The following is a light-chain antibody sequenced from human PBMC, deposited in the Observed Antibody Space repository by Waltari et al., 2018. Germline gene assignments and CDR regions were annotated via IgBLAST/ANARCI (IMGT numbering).Light chain of an antibody. CDR3: ASWDDSHYV. V-gene: IGLV1-47*01. J-gene: IGLJ1*01. CDR1: SSNLGSNY. Sequence: QSVLTQPPSASGTPGQRVGISCSGSSSNLGSNYLYWYQQLPGTAPNLLTYRNNQRPSGVPDRFSAYKYGTSASLAISGLRSEDEAVYYCASWDDSHYVFGTGTKVTVL. CDR2: RNN.